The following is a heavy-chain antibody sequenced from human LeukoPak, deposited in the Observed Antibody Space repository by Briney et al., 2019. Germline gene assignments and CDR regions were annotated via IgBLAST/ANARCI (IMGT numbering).Heavy chain of an antibody. J-gene: IGHJ4*02. CDR1: GFTFSSYA. CDR2: ISYDGNNK. V-gene: IGHV3-30-3*01. CDR3: ATLPT. Sequence: PGGSLRLSCAASGFTFSSYAMHWVRQTPGKGLEWVAVISYDGNNKYYADSVKGRFSISRDNSKNTLYLQMNSLRAEDTALYYCATLPTWGQGTLVTVFS. D-gene: IGHD4-17*01.